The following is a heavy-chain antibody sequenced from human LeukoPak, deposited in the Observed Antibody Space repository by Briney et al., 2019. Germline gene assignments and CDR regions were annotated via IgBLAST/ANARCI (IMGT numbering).Heavy chain of an antibody. J-gene: IGHJ4*02. CDR1: GFTFSSYA. V-gene: IGHV3-23*01. CDR3: AKDNYGPARYFDY. D-gene: IGHD4-17*01. Sequence: GGSRRLSCTASGFTFSSYAMSWVRQTPGKGLEWVSAISGSGGSTYYADSVKGRFTISRDNSKNTLYLQMNSLRAEDTAVYYCAKDNYGPARYFDYWGQGTLVTVSS. CDR2: ISGSGGST.